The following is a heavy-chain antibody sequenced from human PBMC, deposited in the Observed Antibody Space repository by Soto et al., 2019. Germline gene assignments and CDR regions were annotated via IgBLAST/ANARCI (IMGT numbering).Heavy chain of an antibody. D-gene: IGHD5-18*01. V-gene: IGHV3-48*02. Sequence: EVQLVESGGGLVQPGGSLRLSCAASGLTFTSYNMNWVRQAPGKGLEWVSFISSSSSTIYYADSVKGRLTISRDNAKNSLYLQMNSLRDEDTAVYYCARDRGYTYGFDFWGQGALVTVSS. J-gene: IGHJ4*02. CDR3: ARDRGYTYGFDF. CDR1: GLTFTSYN. CDR2: ISSSSSTI.